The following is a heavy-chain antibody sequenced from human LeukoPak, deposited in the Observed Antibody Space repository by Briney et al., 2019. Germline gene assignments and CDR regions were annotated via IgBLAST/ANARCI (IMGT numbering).Heavy chain of an antibody. CDR2: IDWDGDK. CDR3: ARKGSAWNYFDY. J-gene: IGHJ4*02. V-gene: IGHV2-70*11. CDR1: GFSLSTSGMC. Sequence: SGPALVKPTQTLTLTCTFSGFSLSTSGMCVSWIRQPPGKALEWLARIDWDGDKWYSTSLKTRLTISKDTSKNQVVLTMTNMDPVDTATYYCARKGSAWNYFDYWGRGALVTVSS. D-gene: IGHD6-19*01.